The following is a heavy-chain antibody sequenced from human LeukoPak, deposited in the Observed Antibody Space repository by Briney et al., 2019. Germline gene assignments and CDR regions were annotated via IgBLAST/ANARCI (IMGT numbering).Heavy chain of an antibody. CDR1: GGSISSYY. CDR3: ARAGQWLVPGAGYYYYGMDV. J-gene: IGHJ6*02. Sequence: SETLSLTCTVSGGSISSYYWSSIRQPPGKGLEWIGYIYYSGSTNYNPSLKSRVTISVDTSKNQFSLKLSSVTAADTAVYYCARAGQWLVPGAGYYYYGMDVWGQGTTVTVSS. V-gene: IGHV4-59*01. CDR2: IYYSGST. D-gene: IGHD6-19*01.